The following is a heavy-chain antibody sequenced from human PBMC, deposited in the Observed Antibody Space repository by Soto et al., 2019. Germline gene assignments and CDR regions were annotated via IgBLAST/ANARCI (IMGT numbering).Heavy chain of an antibody. CDR3: ARPHFSSSYYFDY. D-gene: IGHD6-13*01. CDR1: GYTFTSYA. V-gene: IGHV1-3*01. CDR2: INAGNGNT. J-gene: IGHJ4*02. Sequence: QVQLVQSGAEVKKPGATVKVSCKASGYTFTSYAMHWVRQAPGQRLEWMGWINAGNGNTKYSQKFQGRVTITRDTSASTAYMELSSLRSEDTAVYYCARPHFSSSYYFDYWGQGTLVTVSS.